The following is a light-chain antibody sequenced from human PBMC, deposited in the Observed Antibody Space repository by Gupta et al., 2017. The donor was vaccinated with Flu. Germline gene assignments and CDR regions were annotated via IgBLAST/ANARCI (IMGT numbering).Light chain of an antibody. CDR2: EVT. Sequence: QSALTQPASVSGSPGQSITISCPGTSSDVGTYNYVSWYQQYADKPPKLIIYEVTNRPSGVSNRFSASKSGNTASLTISGLQAEDEADYYCSSFADSTTLVFGGGTKLTVL. J-gene: IGLJ3*02. V-gene: IGLV2-14*01. CDR1: SSDVGTYNY. CDR3: SSFADSTTLV.